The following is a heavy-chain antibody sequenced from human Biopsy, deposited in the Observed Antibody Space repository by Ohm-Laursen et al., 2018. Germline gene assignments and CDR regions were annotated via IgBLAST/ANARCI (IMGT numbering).Heavy chain of an antibody. Sequence: ASVKVSCKAPGGTFSNYGVNWVRQAPGQGLEWLGGNIPILGTGNYAQKFQDRVTITADESTSTAYMELSSLRSDDTAVYYCARDALGGGSYRFFYWGQGSLVTVSS. CDR1: GGTFSNYG. V-gene: IGHV1-69*13. D-gene: IGHD1-26*01. J-gene: IGHJ4*02. CDR2: NIPILGTG. CDR3: ARDALGGGSYRFFY.